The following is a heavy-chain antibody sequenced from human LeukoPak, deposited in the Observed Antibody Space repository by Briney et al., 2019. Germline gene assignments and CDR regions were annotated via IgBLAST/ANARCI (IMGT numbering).Heavy chain of an antibody. CDR2: IYWDDDK. J-gene: IGHJ4*02. D-gene: IGHD5-18*01. CDR1: GFSLSTSEVG. Sequence: SGPTLVNPTQTLTLTCTFSGFSLSTSEVGVGWIRQPPGKALEWLALIYWDDDKRYSPSLKTRLTITKDTSKNQVVLTMTNMDPVGAATYYCAHQMPLGYVFDYWGQGTLVTVSS. V-gene: IGHV2-5*02. CDR3: AHQMPLGYVFDY.